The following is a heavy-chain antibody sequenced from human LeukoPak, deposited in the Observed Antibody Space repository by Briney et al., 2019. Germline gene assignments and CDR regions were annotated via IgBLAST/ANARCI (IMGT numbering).Heavy chain of an antibody. CDR3: ATVNARYYFDS. Sequence: GGSLRLSCAASGFTFRHTWMTWVRQAPGEGLEWIGRIKSKTDGATTDYAAPVQGRFTISRDDSRNTLNLQMNSLKAEDTGMYYCATVNARYYFDSWGQGTLVTVSS. V-gene: IGHV3-15*01. J-gene: IGHJ4*02. D-gene: IGHD2-8*01. CDR1: GFTFRHTW. CDR2: IKSKTDGATT.